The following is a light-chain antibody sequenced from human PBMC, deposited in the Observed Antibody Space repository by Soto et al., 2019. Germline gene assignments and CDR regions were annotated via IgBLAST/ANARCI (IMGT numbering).Light chain of an antibody. V-gene: IGKV1-5*01. Sequence: DIQMTQSPSTLSASVGDRATITCRASKNINTWVAWYQQKPGKAPKLLIYDASSLESGVPSRVSGSGSGTDFALTITSLQAEDFATYYCQQLRMYPSTFGGGTKVDIK. J-gene: IGKJ4*01. CDR2: DAS. CDR1: KNINTW. CDR3: QQLRMYPST.